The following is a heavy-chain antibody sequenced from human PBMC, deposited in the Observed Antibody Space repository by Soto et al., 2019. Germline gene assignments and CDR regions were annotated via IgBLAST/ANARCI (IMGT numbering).Heavy chain of an antibody. CDR2: IDWDDDK. Sequence: SGPTLVNPTQTLTLTCTFSGFSLSTSGMCVSWIRQPPGKALEWLALIDWDDDKYYSTSLKTRLTISKDTSKNQVVLTMTNMDPVDTATYYCARITMVRGDIYYYYYGMDVWGQGATVTVSS. CDR3: ARITMVRGDIYYYYYGMDV. V-gene: IGHV2-70*01. J-gene: IGHJ6*02. CDR1: GFSLSTSGMC. D-gene: IGHD3-10*01.